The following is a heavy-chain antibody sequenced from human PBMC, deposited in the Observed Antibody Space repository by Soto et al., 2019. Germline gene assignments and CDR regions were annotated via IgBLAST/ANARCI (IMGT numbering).Heavy chain of an antibody. CDR1: GCSISSSNW. CDR2: IHHSGTT. J-gene: IGHJ4*02. V-gene: IGHV4-4*02. CDR3: ANGWWFYSFDN. Sequence: SETLSLTCGVSGCSISSSNWWSLVRQPPGKGLEWIGEIHHSGTTSYNPSLKSRVTVSVDKSKNQFSLNLKSVTAADTAFYYCANGWWFYSFDNWGQGTLVTVSS. D-gene: IGHD2-8*02.